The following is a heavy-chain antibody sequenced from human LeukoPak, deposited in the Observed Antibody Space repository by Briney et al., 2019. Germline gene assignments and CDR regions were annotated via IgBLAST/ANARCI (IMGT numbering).Heavy chain of an antibody. V-gene: IGHV4-59*01. Sequence: SEALSLTCTVSGGSISNYYWSWIRQPPEKGLEWIGYIFDSGSTNYNPSLKSRVTISVDTSKNQISLKLSSVTAADTAVYYCARGRGYFGYWGQGTLVTVSS. J-gene: IGHJ4*02. CDR1: GGSISNYY. CDR3: ARGRGYFGY. CDR2: IFDSGST.